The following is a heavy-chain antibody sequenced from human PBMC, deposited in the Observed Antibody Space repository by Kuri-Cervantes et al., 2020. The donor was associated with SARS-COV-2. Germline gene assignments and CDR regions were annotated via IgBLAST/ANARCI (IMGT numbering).Heavy chain of an antibody. J-gene: IGHJ4*02. D-gene: IGHD3-10*01. CDR1: GFTFDDYA. CDR3: AKDSNYYGSGSYLDY. Sequence: ESLKISCAASGFTFDDYAMHWVRQAPGKGLEWVSLISWDGGSTYYADSVKGRFTISRDNSKNSLYLQMNSLRAEDTALYYCAKDSNYYGSGSYLDYWGQGTLVTVSS. V-gene: IGHV3-43D*03. CDR2: ISWDGGST.